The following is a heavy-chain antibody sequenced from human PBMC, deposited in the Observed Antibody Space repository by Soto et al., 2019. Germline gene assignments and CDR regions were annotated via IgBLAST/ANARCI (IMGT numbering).Heavy chain of an antibody. CDR1: RVAFSKFI. CDR2: IIPIFGTA. J-gene: IGHJ6*02. CDR3: AKVRYSSPMGYYYGMDV. Sequence: ASVKVSCKASRVAFSKFIVTWVRQAPGLGLEWVGGIIPIFGTANYAQKFQGRVTITADESTSTSYMEVNTLRSEDTAVYYCAKVRYSSPMGYYYGMDVWGQGTTVTVSS. V-gene: IGHV1-69*13. D-gene: IGHD6-19*01.